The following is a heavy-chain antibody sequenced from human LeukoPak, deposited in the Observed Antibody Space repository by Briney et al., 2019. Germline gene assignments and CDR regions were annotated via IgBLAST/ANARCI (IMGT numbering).Heavy chain of an antibody. CDR2: ISSSGSTI. CDR3: ARETYYYDSSASRLLDY. J-gene: IGHJ4*02. CDR1: GFTFSSYE. D-gene: IGHD3-22*01. V-gene: IGHV3-48*03. Sequence: GGSLRLSCAASGFTFSSYEMNWVRQAPGKGLEWVSYISSSGSTIYYADSVKGRFTISRDNAKNSLYPQMNSLRAEDTAVYYCARETYYYDSSASRLLDYWGQGTLVTVSS.